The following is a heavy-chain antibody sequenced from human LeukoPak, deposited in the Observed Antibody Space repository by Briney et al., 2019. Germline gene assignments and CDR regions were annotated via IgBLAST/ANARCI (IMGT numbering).Heavy chain of an antibody. CDR1: GYTLTELS. Sequence: GASVKVSCKVSGYTLTELSMHWVRQAPGKGLEWMGGFDPEDGETIYAQKFQGKVTMTEDTSTDTAYMELSSLRSEDTAVYYCATRQWLDTNWFDPWGQGTLVTVSS. J-gene: IGHJ5*02. CDR3: ATRQWLDTNWFDP. V-gene: IGHV1-24*01. CDR2: FDPEDGET. D-gene: IGHD6-19*01.